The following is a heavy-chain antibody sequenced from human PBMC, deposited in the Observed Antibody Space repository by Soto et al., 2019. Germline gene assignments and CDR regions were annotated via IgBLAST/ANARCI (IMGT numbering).Heavy chain of an antibody. V-gene: IGHV1-46*01. J-gene: IGHJ6*02. D-gene: IGHD3-3*01. Sequence: QMQLVQSGAEVKKPGASVKVSCQASGYTFTSNQMHCVRQAPGQGREWMGMINPSGGRTTYAQRFQCRVMMTRDTSTSTIYMELSSLRSEDTAMYYCARDGPPTTTGVGPVDTMDVWGQGTTVTVS. CDR1: GYTFTSNQ. CDR3: ARDGPPTTTGVGPVDTMDV. CDR2: INPSGGRT.